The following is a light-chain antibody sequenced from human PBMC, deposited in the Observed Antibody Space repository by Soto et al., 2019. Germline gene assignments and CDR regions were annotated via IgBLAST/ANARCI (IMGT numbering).Light chain of an antibody. CDR1: QGLTSSY. Sequence: EIVLTQSPGTLSLSPGERATLSCRASQGLTSSYLAWFQQRPGQAPRLLIYGTSRRATGIPDRFSGSGSGTDFTLTISRPVPEDFAVYYCQQYDSSPRTFGGGTKVEIK. V-gene: IGKV3-20*01. J-gene: IGKJ4*01. CDR2: GTS. CDR3: QQYDSSPRT.